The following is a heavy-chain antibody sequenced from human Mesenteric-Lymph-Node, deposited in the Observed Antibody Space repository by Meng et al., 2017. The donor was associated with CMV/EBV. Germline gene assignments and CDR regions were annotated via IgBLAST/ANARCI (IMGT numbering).Heavy chain of an antibody. CDR2: ISWDGGST. Sequence: GESLKISCAASGFTFSTYWMHWVRQAPGKGLEWVSLISWDGGSTYYADSVKGRFTISRDNSKNSLYLQMNSLRAEDTALYYCAKDIRYCSSTSCYPRGDYYYGMDVWGQGTTVTVSS. J-gene: IGHJ6*02. CDR1: GFTFSTYW. D-gene: IGHD2-2*01. CDR3: AKDIRYCSSTSCYPRGDYYYGMDV. V-gene: IGHV3-43D*03.